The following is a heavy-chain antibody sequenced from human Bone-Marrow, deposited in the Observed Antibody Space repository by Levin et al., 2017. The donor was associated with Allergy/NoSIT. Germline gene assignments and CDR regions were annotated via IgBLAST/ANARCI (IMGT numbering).Heavy chain of an antibody. D-gene: IGHD3-3*01. CDR1: GFTFSNAW. CDR2: IKSKTDGGTT. V-gene: IGHV3-15*01. J-gene: IGHJ6*02. CDR3: TTDLRNPIFGVVIRTLYGMDV. Sequence: GGSLRLSCAASGFTFSNAWMSWVRQAPGKGLEWVGRIKSKTDGGTTDYAAPVKGRFTISRDDSKNTLYLQMNSLKTEDTAVYYCTTDLRNPIFGVVIRTLYGMDVWGQGTTVTVSS.